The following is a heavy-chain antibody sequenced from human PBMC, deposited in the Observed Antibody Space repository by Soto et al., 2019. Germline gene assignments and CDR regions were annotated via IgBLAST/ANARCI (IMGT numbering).Heavy chain of an antibody. CDR3: ARESSGLRAFDY. CDR2: ISYDGSNK. V-gene: IGHV3-30-3*01. CDR1: GVTFRSYA. D-gene: IGHD4-17*01. J-gene: IGHJ4*02. Sequence: PVGSLIVSCAASGVTFRSYAMHWVRQAPGKGLEWVAVISYDGSNKYYADSVKGRFTISRDNSKNTLYLQMNSLRAEDTAVYYCARESSGLRAFDYWGQGTLVTVS.